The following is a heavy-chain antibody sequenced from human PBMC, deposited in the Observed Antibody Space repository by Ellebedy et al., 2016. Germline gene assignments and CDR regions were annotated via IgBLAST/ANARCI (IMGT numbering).Heavy chain of an antibody. J-gene: IGHJ4*02. CDR1: GGSISSYY. V-gene: IGHV4-59*12. Sequence: SETLSLTXTVSGGSISSYYWSWMRQPPGKGLEWIGYIYYSGSTNNNPSLKSRVTISVDTSKNQFSLRLNSVTAADTAVYYCARGAERYFVNFWGQGTLVTVSS. CDR3: ARGAERYFVNF. D-gene: IGHD3-9*01. CDR2: IYYSGST.